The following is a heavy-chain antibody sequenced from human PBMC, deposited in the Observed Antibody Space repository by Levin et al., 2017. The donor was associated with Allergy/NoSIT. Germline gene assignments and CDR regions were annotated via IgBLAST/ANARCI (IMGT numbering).Heavy chain of an antibody. CDR2: VSDAGGTT. J-gene: IGHJ4*02. D-gene: IGHD3-10*01. CDR1: RFTFSSYG. V-gene: IGHV3-30*18. Sequence: PGGSLRLSCAGSRFTFSSYGMHWVRQAPGKGLEWVAVVSDAGGTTYYADSVKGRFTVSRDNSKNTLFLQMNSLRAEDTAVYYCAKEGDGPGRLSFDYWGQGTLVTVSS. CDR3: AKEGDGPGRLSFDY.